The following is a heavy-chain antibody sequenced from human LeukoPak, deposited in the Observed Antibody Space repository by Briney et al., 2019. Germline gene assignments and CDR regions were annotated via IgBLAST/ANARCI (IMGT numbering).Heavy chain of an antibody. D-gene: IGHD6-6*01. Sequence: APVKVSCKVSGHTLTQFSIHWVRQTPEKGLQWLGSFDPKNGETLYVQKFQDRVTMTADTPIDTAYMVLSSLRSEDTALYYCTIESPRMSSVWGQGTTVTVSS. J-gene: IGHJ6*02. V-gene: IGHV1-24*01. CDR3: TIESPRMSSV. CDR2: FDPKNGET. CDR1: GHTLTQFS.